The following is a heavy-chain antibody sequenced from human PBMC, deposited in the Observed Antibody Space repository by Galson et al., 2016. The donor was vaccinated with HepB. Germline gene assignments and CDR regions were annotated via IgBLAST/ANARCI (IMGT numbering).Heavy chain of an antibody. J-gene: IGHJ5*02. D-gene: IGHD6-19*01. V-gene: IGHV3-48*02. CDR1: GFTFSGYN. CDR3: AKDHGNRWLNNWFDP. CDR2: ISSSNSTI. Sequence: SLRLSCAASGFTFSGYNMDWVRQAPGKGLEWVSYISSSNSTIYYADSVKGRFTISRDNAKNSLYLQMNSLRDEDTAVYYCAKDHGNRWLNNWFDPWGQGTLVTVSS.